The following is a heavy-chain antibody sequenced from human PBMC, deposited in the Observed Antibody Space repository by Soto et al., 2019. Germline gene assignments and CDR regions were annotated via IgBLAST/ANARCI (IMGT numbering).Heavy chain of an antibody. D-gene: IGHD3-9*01. CDR1: GYSFTSYW. Sequence: GESLKISCKGSGYSFTSYWISWVRQMPGKGLEWMGRIDLSDSYTNYSPSFQGHVTISADKSISTAYLQWSSLKASDTAMYYCASHQVDILPGSRDYWGQGTLVTVSS. CDR2: IDLSDSYT. CDR3: ASHQVDILPGSRDY. V-gene: IGHV5-10-1*01. J-gene: IGHJ4*02.